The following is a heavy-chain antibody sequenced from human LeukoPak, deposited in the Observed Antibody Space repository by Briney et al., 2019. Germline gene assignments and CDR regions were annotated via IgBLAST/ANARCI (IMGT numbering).Heavy chain of an antibody. CDR3: ARGTAYYDSSGYSFGY. J-gene: IGHJ4*02. CDR2: IIPTFGTA. D-gene: IGHD3-22*01. V-gene: IGHV1-69*13. CDR1: GGTFSSYA. Sequence: GASVKVSCKASGGTFSSYAISWVRQAPGQGLEWMGGIIPTFGTANYAQKFQGRVTITADESTSTAYMELSSLRSEDTAVYYCARGTAYYDSSGYSFGYWGQGTLVTVSS.